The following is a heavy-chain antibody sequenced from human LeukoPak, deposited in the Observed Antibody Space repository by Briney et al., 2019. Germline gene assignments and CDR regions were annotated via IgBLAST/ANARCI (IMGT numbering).Heavy chain of an antibody. CDR1: GFTFSNAW. J-gene: IGHJ4*02. CDR2: IKSKTDGGTT. Sequence: GGSLRLSCAASGFTFSNAWMSWVRQAPGKGLEWVGRIKSKTDGGTTDYAAPVKGRFTISRDESKNTLYLQMNSLKTEDTAVYYCTTDILGYCSSTSCYFIYWGQGTLVTVSS. V-gene: IGHV3-15*01. CDR3: TTDILGYCSSTSCYFIY. D-gene: IGHD2-2*01.